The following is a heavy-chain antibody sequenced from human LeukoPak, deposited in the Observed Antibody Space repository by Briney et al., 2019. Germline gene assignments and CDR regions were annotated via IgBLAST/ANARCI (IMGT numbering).Heavy chain of an antibody. J-gene: IGHJ2*01. CDR2: LYSGGGT. V-gene: IGHV3-53*01. CDR1: GFSVGSKY. CDR3: ARVGDHYHWYLDV. D-gene: IGHD3-10*01. Sequence: PGGSLTPSCEGSGFSVGSKYMNWVRQAPGKGLEWVSILYSGGGTYYADSVKGRFTVSRDSSKNTLYLHMNRLRVEDTAVYYCARVGDHYHWYLDVWGRGTLVTASS.